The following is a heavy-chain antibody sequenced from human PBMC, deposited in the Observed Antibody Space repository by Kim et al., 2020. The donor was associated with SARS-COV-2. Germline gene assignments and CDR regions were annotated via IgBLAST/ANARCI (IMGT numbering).Heavy chain of an antibody. J-gene: IGHJ4*02. CDR1: GGSISSGGYY. CDR3: ARGILPGYSSSSGLVDY. CDR2: IYYSGST. Sequence: SETLSLTCTVSGGSISSGGYYWSWIRQHPGKGLEWIGYIYYSGSTYYNPSLKSRVTISVDTSKNQFSLKLSSVTAADTAVYYCARGILPGYSSSSGLVDYWGQGTLVTVSS. D-gene: IGHD6-6*01. V-gene: IGHV4-31*03.